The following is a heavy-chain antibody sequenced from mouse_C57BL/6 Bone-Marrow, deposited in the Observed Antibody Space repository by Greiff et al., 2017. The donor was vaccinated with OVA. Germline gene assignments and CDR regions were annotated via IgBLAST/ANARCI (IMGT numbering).Heavy chain of an antibody. CDR3: TTTTVVATLYFDV. V-gene: IGHV14-1*01. CDR1: GFNIKDYY. D-gene: IGHD1-1*01. J-gene: IGHJ1*03. Sequence: EVQRVESGAELVRPGASVKLSCTASGFNIKDYYMHWVKQRPEQGLEWIGRIDPEDGDTEYAPKFQGKATMTADTSSNTAYLQLSSLTSEDTAVYYCTTTTVVATLYFDVWGTGTTVTVSS. CDR2: IDPEDGDT.